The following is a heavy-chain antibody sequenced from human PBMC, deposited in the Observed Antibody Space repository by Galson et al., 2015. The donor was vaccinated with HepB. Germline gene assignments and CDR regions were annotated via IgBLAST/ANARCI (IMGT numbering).Heavy chain of an antibody. CDR3: SRTEWEQPFDY. CDR1: GVSIASYY. J-gene: IGHJ4*02. V-gene: IGHV4-59*01. D-gene: IGHD1-26*01. CDR2: IHYSGST. Sequence: LSLTCAVSGVSIASYYWRWIRLSPAKGLEWIGHIHYSGSTKYNPSLQSRVTISFDTPKNQFSLKLTSVTAADTAVYYCSRTEWEQPFDYWGQGTLVTVSS.